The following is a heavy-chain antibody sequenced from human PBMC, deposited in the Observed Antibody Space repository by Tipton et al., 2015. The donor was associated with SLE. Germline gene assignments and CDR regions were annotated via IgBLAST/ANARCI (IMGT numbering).Heavy chain of an antibody. CDR2: INHSGST. D-gene: IGHD6-13*01. V-gene: IGHV4-39*07. CDR3: ASGIAAAGTGGDY. Sequence: TLSLTCTVSGGSISSSSYYWGWIRQPPGKGLEWIGEINHSGSTNYNPSLKSRVTMSVDTSKNQFSLKLSSVTAADTAVYYCASGIAAAGTGGDYWGQGTLVTVSS. J-gene: IGHJ4*02. CDR1: GGSISSSSYY.